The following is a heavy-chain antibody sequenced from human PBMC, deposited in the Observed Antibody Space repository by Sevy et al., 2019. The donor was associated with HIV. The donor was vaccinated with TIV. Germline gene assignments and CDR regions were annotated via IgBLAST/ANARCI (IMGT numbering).Heavy chain of an antibody. CDR1: GFTFSNFW. CDR2: IKQDGSEK. V-gene: IGHV3-7*01. D-gene: IGHD3-10*01. Sequence: GGSLRLSCAASGFTFSNFWMSWVRQAPGKGLEWVANIKQDGSEKYYVDSVKGRFTISRDNAKNSLYLQMTSLRAEDTAVYYCARVYRGDAEYFQHWGQGTLVTVSS. J-gene: IGHJ1*01. CDR3: ARVYRGDAEYFQH.